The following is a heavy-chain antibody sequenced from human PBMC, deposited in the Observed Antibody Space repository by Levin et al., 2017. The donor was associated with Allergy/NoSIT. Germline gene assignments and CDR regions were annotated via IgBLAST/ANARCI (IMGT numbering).Heavy chain of an antibody. CDR3: AKDRRWGSRYGDGYYFDY. Sequence: PGESLKISCAASGFTFSDFGMHWVRQAPGKGLEWVTVISYDGNNKYYGDSVKGRFTISRDNSKNTLYLQMNSLRPEDTAVYYCAKDRRWGSRYGDGYYFDYWGQGTLVTVSS. V-gene: IGHV3-30*18. J-gene: IGHJ4*02. CDR1: GFTFSDFG. CDR2: ISYDGNNK. D-gene: IGHD5-18*01.